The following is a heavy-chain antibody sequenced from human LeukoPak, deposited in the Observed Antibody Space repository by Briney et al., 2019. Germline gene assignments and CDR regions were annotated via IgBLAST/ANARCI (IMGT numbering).Heavy chain of an antibody. CDR1: GFTFSSYG. V-gene: IGHV3-30*18. D-gene: IGHD2-21*02. CDR3: AKAPPYCGGDCYPGH. Sequence: PGGSLRLSCAASGFTFSSYGMHWVRQAPGRGLEWVAVISYDGSNKYYADSVKGRFTISRDNSKNTLYLQMNSLRAEDTAVYYCAKAPPYCGGDCYPGHWGQGTLVTVSS. CDR2: ISYDGSNK. J-gene: IGHJ4*02.